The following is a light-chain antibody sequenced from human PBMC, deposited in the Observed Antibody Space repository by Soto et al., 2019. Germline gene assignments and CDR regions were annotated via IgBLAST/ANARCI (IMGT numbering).Light chain of an antibody. CDR3: QQLTSYPRT. Sequence: DIQLTQSPSFLSASVGDRVTITCRASQGIRSFLAWYQQKPGKAPKLMIYAASTLQSGVPSRFSGSGSGTEVALTSSSLQPEDFATYYCQQLTSYPRTFGQGTKVEIK. V-gene: IGKV1-9*01. J-gene: IGKJ1*01. CDR2: AAS. CDR1: QGIRSF.